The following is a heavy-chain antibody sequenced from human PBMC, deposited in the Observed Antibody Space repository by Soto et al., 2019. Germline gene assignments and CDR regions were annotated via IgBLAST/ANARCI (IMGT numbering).Heavy chain of an antibody. CDR3: ASDSQQASYYGLDV. J-gene: IGHJ6*02. Sequence: EVQLVESGGGLVQPGGSLRLSCAAYGFTFSSYAMNWVRQAPGMGLEWVSYISSGSSSIYYADSVKGRFTISRDNAKNSLYLQMNSLRAEDTAVYYCASDSQQASYYGLDVWGQGTTVTVSS. CDR2: ISSGSSSI. CDR1: GFTFSSYA. D-gene: IGHD3-10*01. V-gene: IGHV3-48*01.